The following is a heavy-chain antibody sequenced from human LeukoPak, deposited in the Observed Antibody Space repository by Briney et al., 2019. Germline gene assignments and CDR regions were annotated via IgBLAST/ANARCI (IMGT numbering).Heavy chain of an antibody. CDR2: ISDSGGST. D-gene: IGHD3-3*01. Sequence: GGSLRLSCAASGFTFSSYAMSWVRQAPGKGLEWVSAISDSGGSTYYADSVKGRFTISRDNSKNTLYLQMTSLRAEDTAVYYCAKRGYTIFGVVTIDAFDIWGQGTMVTVSS. V-gene: IGHV3-23*01. CDR3: AKRGYTIFGVVTIDAFDI. CDR1: GFTFSSYA. J-gene: IGHJ3*02.